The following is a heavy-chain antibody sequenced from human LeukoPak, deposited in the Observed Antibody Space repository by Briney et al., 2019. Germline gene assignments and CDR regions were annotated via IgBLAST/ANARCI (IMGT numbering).Heavy chain of an antibody. Sequence: ASVKVSCKASGYTFTSYGISWVRQAPGQGLEWMGWISAYNGNTNYAQKLQGRVTMTTDTSTSTVYMELRSLRSDDTALYYCARDSGWLRYHDWGQGALVTVSS. CDR2: ISAYNGNT. J-gene: IGHJ4*02. CDR3: ARDSGWLRYHD. CDR1: GYTFTSYG. D-gene: IGHD5-12*01. V-gene: IGHV1-18*01.